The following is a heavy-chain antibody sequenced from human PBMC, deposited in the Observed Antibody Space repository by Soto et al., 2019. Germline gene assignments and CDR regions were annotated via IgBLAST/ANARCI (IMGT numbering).Heavy chain of an antibody. CDR1: GFTFSSYA. Sequence: PVGSLRLSCAASGFTFSSYAMSWVRQAPGKGLEWVLAISGSGGSTYYADSVKGRFTISRDNSKNTLYLQMNSLRAEDTAVYYCAKHRRGLEGYFDYWGQGTLVTVSS. D-gene: IGHD1-1*01. CDR2: ISGSGGST. CDR3: AKHRRGLEGYFDY. V-gene: IGHV3-23*01. J-gene: IGHJ4*02.